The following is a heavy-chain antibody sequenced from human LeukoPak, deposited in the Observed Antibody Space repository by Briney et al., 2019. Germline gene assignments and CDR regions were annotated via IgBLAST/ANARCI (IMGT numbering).Heavy chain of an antibody. CDR1: GFVFSSYV. CDR3: AKNLRRVAVSGRKFFDS. D-gene: IGHD6-19*01. J-gene: IGHJ4*02. CDR2: IGASDGGT. Sequence: GGSLRLSCAASGFVFSSYVMSWVRQAPGKGLEWVATIGASDGGTNYADSAKGRFTISRDNSKNTLFLQMNSLAIDDTAVYYCAKNLRRVAVSGRKFFDSWGQGTLVTVSS. V-gene: IGHV3-23*01.